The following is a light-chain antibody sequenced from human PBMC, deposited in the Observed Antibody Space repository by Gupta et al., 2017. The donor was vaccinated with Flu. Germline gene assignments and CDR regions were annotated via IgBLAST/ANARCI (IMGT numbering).Light chain of an antibody. V-gene: IGLV2-14*01. CDR2: EVS. CDR3: SSYTSSSTRYV. CDR1: SSDVGGYNY. Sequence: QPALTQPTPPPCPPGLSITISCTGTSSDVGGYNYVSWYKQHTGKAPKLMIYEVSHRPSGVSNRFSGSKSGNTASLTLSGLQAEDEADYYCSSYTSSSTRYVFGGGTKLTVL. J-gene: IGLJ2*01.